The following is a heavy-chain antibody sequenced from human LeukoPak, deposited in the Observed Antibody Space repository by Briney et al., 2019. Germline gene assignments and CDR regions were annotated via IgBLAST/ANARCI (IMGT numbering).Heavy chain of an antibody. Sequence: SETLSLTCAVYGVSFSGYYWSWIRQPPGKGLEWIGEINHSGSTNYNPSLKSRVTISVDTSKNQFSLKLSSVTAADTAVYYCARGSRWLVRWYFDLWGRGTLVTVSS. CDR1: GVSFSGYY. D-gene: IGHD6-19*01. J-gene: IGHJ2*01. CDR2: INHSGST. V-gene: IGHV4-34*01. CDR3: ARGSRWLVRWYFDL.